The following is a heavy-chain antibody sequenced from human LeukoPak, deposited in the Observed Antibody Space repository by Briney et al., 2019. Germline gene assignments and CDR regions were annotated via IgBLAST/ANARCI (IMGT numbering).Heavy chain of an antibody. Sequence: RTSETLSLTCAVYGESFSGYYWSWIRQPPGKGLEWIGEINHSGSTNYNPSLKSRVPISVDTSKNQFSLMLSSVTAADTAVYYCARGPATTGNSCYVYYWGQGTLVTVSS. CDR2: INHSGST. CDR3: ARGPATTGNSCYVYY. D-gene: IGHD2-2*01. V-gene: IGHV4-34*01. CDR1: GESFSGYY. J-gene: IGHJ4*02.